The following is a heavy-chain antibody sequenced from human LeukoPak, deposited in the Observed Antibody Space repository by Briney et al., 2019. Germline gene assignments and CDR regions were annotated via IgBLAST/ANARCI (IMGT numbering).Heavy chain of an antibody. Sequence: GGSLRLSCAASGFTFDDYGMSWVRQAPGKGLEWVSGINWNGGSTGYADSVKGRFTISRDNAQNYLYLQMNSLRAEDTALYYCARDTAAAEIWYYFHYWGQGTLVTVSS. CDR3: ARDTAAAEIWYYFHY. J-gene: IGHJ4*02. D-gene: IGHD6-13*01. CDR2: INWNGGST. CDR1: GFTFDDYG. V-gene: IGHV3-20*04.